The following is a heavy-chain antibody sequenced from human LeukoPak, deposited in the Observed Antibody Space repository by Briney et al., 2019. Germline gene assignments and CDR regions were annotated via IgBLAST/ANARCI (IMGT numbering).Heavy chain of an antibody. CDR3: ARVPYYDLWSMDV. CDR1: GFTFSSYA. Sequence: PGGSLRLSCAASGFTFSSYAMHWVRQAPGKGLEWVAVISYDGSNKYYADSVKGRFTISRDNSKNTLYLQMNSLRAEDTAVYYCARVPYYDLWSMDVWGQGTTVTVSS. CDR2: ISYDGSNK. D-gene: IGHD3-3*01. J-gene: IGHJ6*02. V-gene: IGHV3-30-3*01.